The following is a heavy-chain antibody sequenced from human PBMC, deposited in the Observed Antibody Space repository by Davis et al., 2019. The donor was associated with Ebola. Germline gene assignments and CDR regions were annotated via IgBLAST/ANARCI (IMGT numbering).Heavy chain of an antibody. Sequence: AGSLTLSCAASGFTFSSYGMHWVCQAPGKGLEWVAVISYDGSNKYYVDSVKGRFTISRDNSKNTLYLQMNSLRAEETAVYYCAKDPNTVGADGYWGQGTLVTVSS. CDR1: GFTFSSYG. J-gene: IGHJ4*02. CDR3: AKDPNTVGADGY. CDR2: ISYDGSNK. D-gene: IGHD1-26*01. V-gene: IGHV3-30*18.